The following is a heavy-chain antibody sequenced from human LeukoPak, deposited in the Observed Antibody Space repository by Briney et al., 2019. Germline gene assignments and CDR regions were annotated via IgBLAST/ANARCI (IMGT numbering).Heavy chain of an antibody. CDR2: ISTSNGNT. D-gene: IGHD1-26*01. V-gene: IGHV1-18*01. CDR1: GYTFSTFG. Sequence: ASVKVSCKASGYTFSTFGIAWVRQAPGQRPEWMGWISTSNGNTKYAQKFQGTVTMTTDTSTSTVYLELRTLRPDDTAVYYCARDGRRAGYGGSHQAYWGQGTLVTVSS. CDR3: ARDGRRAGYGGSHQAY. J-gene: IGHJ4*02.